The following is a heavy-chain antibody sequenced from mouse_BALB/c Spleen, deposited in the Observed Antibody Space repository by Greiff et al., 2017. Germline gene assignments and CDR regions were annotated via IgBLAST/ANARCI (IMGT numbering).Heavy chain of an antibody. CDR3: ARPMITSFAY. D-gene: IGHD2-4*01. V-gene: IGHV1-7*01. CDR2: INPSTGYT. J-gene: IGHJ3*01. Sequence: QVQLQQSGAELAKPGASVKMSCKASGYTFTSYWMHWVKQRPGQGLEWIGYINPSTGYTEYNQKFKDKATLTADKSSSTAYMQLSSLTSEDSAVYYCARPMITSFAYWGQGTLVTVSA. CDR1: GYTFTSYW.